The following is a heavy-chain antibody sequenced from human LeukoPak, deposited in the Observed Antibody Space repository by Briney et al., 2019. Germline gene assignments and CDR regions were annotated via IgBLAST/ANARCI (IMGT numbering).Heavy chain of an antibody. Sequence: GGSLRLSCAASGFTFSSYSMNWVRQAPGKGLEWVSSISGYGTYMYDADSVKGRFTISRDNAKNSLYLQMNSLRAEDTAVYYCARVLNPLRGYSGEVLDYNYYYLRDVGAQGTRVTVS. CDR3: ARVLNPLRGYSGEVLDYNYYYLRDV. V-gene: IGHV3-21*01. CDR2: ISGYGTYM. CDR1: GFTFSSYS. D-gene: IGHD5-12*01. J-gene: IGHJ6*02.